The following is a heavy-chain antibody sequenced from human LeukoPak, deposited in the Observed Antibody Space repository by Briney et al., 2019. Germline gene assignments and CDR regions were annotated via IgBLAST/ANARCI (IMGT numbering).Heavy chain of an antibody. CDR3: ARDRGYSSGWYADY. Sequence: ASVKVSCKASGGTFSSYAISWVRQAPGQGLEWMGWISAYNGNTNYAQKLQGRVTMTTDTSTSTAYMELRSLRSDDTAVYYCARDRGYSSGWYADYWGQGTLVTVSS. V-gene: IGHV1-18*01. J-gene: IGHJ4*02. CDR1: GGTFSSYA. CDR2: ISAYNGNT. D-gene: IGHD6-19*01.